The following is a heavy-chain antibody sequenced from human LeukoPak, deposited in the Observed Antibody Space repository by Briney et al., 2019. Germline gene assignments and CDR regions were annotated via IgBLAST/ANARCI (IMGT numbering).Heavy chain of an antibody. V-gene: IGHV3-23*01. CDR3: AKDGHYDSSGFTLQY. CDR1: GFTFSNYA. CDR2: ISSSGTNT. D-gene: IGHD3-22*01. Sequence: GGSLRLSCAASGFTFSNYAITWVRQAPGKGLEWVSTISSSGTNTYYADSVKGRFTISRDNSKNTLYLQMHSLRAEDTAVYYCAKDGHYDSSGFTLQYWGQGTLVTVSS. J-gene: IGHJ1*01.